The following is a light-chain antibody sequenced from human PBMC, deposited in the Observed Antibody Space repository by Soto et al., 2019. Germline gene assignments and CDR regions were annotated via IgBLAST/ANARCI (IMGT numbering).Light chain of an antibody. CDR1: QSVSRY. CDR3: QQRSNWGMYT. J-gene: IGKJ2*01. CDR2: GVS. Sequence: EIVLTQSPATLSLSPGERATLSCRASQSVSRYLAWFQQKPGQAPRLLIYGVSNRATGIPARFSGSGSGTDFTLHISSLEPEDFAVYYCQQRSNWGMYTFGQGTKLEIK. V-gene: IGKV3-11*01.